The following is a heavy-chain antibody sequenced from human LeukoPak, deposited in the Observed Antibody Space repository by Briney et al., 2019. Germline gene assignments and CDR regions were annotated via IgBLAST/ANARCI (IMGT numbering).Heavy chain of an antibody. CDR2: INTNTGNP. D-gene: IGHD3-10*01. CDR1: GYTFTSYA. Sequence: ASVKVSCKASGYTFTSYAMNWVRQAPGQGLEWMGWINTNTGNPTYAQGFTGRFVFSLDTSVSTAYLQISSLKAEDTAVYYCARSLTYYYGSGSYSDSFDIWGQGTMVTVSS. J-gene: IGHJ3*02. CDR3: ARSLTYYYGSGSYSDSFDI. V-gene: IGHV7-4-1*02.